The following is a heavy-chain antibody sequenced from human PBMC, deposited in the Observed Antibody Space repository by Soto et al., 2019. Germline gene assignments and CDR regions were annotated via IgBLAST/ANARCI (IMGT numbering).Heavy chain of an antibody. J-gene: IGHJ6*02. V-gene: IGHV1-69*01. D-gene: IGHD3-22*01. CDR1: GVTFSSLA. CDR3: ARYHYDDTTYEISVYGMDV. CDR2: IIPMFGTT. Sequence: QVQLVQSGAEVKRPGSSVKVSCKASGVTFSSLAITWVRRAPGQGLEWMGEIIPMFGTTRYAQKFQGRVTITADESTNTVYMELSSLRSEDTAMYYCARYHYDDTTYEISVYGMDVWGQGTTVSVSS.